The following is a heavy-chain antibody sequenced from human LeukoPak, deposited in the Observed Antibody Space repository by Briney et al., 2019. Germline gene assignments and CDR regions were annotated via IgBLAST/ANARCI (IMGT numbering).Heavy chain of an antibody. D-gene: IGHD1-26*01. Sequence: GESLKISWKGSGYSFTTYWIGGVRQMRGKGLEWMGIIYPGDSDTRYSPSFQGQVTISADKSISTAYLQRSSLKASDTAMYYCARVGSGSYYWALDIWGQGTMVTVSS. J-gene: IGHJ3*02. CDR3: ARVGSGSYYWALDI. CDR1: GYSFTTYW. CDR2: IYPGDSDT. V-gene: IGHV5-51*01.